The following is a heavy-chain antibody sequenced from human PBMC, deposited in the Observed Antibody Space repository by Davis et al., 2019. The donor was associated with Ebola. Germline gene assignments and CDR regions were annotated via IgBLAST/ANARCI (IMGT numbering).Heavy chain of an antibody. D-gene: IGHD6-13*01. CDR3: AGIAATGSY. J-gene: IGHJ4*02. CDR2: INHRGST. CDR1: GGSFSGYY. V-gene: IGHV4-34*01. Sequence: SETLSLTCAVYGGSFSGYYWSWIRQAPGKGLEWIGEINHRGSTNYNPSLKSRVTISVDTSKNQFSLKLTSMTAADTAVYSCAGIAATGSYWGQGALVTVSS.